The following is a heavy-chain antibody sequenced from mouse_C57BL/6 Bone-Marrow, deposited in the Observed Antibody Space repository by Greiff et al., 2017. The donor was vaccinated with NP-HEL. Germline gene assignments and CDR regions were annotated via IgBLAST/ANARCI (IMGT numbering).Heavy chain of an antibody. V-gene: IGHV1-81*01. CDR3: ASPHYYGSSLFAY. Sequence: QVQLQQSGAELARPGASVKLSCKASGYTFTSYGISWVKQRTGQGLEWIGEIYPRSGNTYYNEKFKGKATLTADKSSSTAYMELRSLTSEDSAVYFCASPHYYGSSLFAYWGQGTLVTVSA. CDR1: GYTFTSYG. D-gene: IGHD1-1*01. CDR2: IYPRSGNT. J-gene: IGHJ3*01.